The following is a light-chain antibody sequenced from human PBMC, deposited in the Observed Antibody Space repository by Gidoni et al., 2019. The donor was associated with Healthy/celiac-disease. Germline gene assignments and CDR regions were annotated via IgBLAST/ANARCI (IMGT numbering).Light chain of an antibody. J-gene: IGKJ3*01. CDR1: QSIGSS. CDR3: HRSSSFPPT. CDR2: HAS. V-gene: IGKV6D-21*02. Sequence: EIVLTQPPDFQSVTPKGKVTITCRASQSIGSSVHWYQQKPDQSPKLLIEHASRSISGVPSRFSGSGSGADFTITISSLEAEDAAAYYCHRSSSFPPTFXPXTKVDIK.